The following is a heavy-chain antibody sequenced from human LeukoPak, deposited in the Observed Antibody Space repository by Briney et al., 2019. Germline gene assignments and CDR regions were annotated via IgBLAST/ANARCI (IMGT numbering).Heavy chain of an antibody. CDR1: GYTFTGYA. CDR2: INTGSGNT. J-gene: IGHJ4*02. CDR3: ARGYSGCFHY. V-gene: IGHV1-3*04. D-gene: IGHD1-26*01. Sequence: ASVKVSCKASGYTFTGYALHWVRQAPGRGLEWMGWINTGSGNTKYSQGFQDRVTITMDTSASTVYMEMNDLGSEDTAVYYCARGYSGCFHYWGQGALVTVSS.